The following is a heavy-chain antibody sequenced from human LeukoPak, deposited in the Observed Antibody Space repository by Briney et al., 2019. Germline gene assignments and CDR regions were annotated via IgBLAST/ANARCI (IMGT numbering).Heavy chain of an antibody. V-gene: IGHV1-18*01. CDR1: GYTFTSYG. CDR2: ISAYNGNT. J-gene: IGHJ4*02. CDR3: ARDDYYDSSGYYGLDY. Sequence: ASVRVSCKASGYTFTSYGISWVRQAPGQGLEWMGWISAYNGNTNYAQKLQGRVTTTTDTSTSTAYMELRSLRSDDTAVYYCARDDYYDSSGYYGLDYWGQGTLVTVSS. D-gene: IGHD3-22*01.